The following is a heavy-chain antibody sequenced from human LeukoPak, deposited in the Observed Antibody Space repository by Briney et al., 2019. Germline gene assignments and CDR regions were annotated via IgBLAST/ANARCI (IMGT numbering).Heavy chain of an antibody. CDR1: GFIFRGYA. D-gene: IGHD3-22*01. CDR2: ICSSGGRT. J-gene: IGHJ4*02. CDR3: ANYYYDTSGYKN. Sequence: GGSLRLSCAASGFIFRGYAMSWVRQAPGKGLEWVSGICSSGGRTFYADSVKGRFTISRDNSKNTLYLQMNSLRAEDTAVYYCANYYYDTSGYKNWGQGTLVTVSS. V-gene: IGHV3-23*01.